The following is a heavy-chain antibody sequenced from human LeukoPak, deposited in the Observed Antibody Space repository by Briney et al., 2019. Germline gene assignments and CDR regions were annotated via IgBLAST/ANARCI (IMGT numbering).Heavy chain of an antibody. D-gene: IGHD3-16*01. J-gene: IGHJ4*02. Sequence: SETLSLTCAVYGGSFSGYYWSWIRQPPGKGLEWIGEINHSGSTNYNPSLKSRLTISVDTSKNQFSLKLSSVTAADTAVYYCARHIEVYDYVWGSYLDYWGQGTLVTVSS. V-gene: IGHV4-34*01. CDR3: ARHIEVYDYVWGSYLDY. CDR2: INHSGST. CDR1: GGSFSGYY.